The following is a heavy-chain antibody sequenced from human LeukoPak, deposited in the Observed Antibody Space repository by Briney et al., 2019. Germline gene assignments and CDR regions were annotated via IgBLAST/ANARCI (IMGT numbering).Heavy chain of an antibody. D-gene: IGHD6-13*01. V-gene: IGHV3-64D*06. Sequence: GGSLRLSCSASGFIISNYAMHWVRQAPGKGLEYVSGISANGGNTYYADSVKGRFTISRDNSKNTLYLQMSSLRTEDTAIYHCVKDLYKGDSSSWYYFDYWGQGTLVTVSS. J-gene: IGHJ4*02. CDR3: VKDLYKGDSSSWYYFDY. CDR1: GFIISNYA. CDR2: ISANGGNT.